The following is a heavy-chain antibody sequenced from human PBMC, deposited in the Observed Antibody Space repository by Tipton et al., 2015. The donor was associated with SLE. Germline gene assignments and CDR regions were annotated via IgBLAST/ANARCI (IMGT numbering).Heavy chain of an antibody. Sequence: TLSLTCTVSGGSISSSYWSWIRQPAGKGLEWIGRIYTSGSTNSTPSLQSRVTMSVDTSKNQFSLKLSSVTAADTAVYYCARSAIFGVIMGGYFDYWGQGTLVTVSS. V-gene: IGHV4-4*07. J-gene: IGHJ4*02. CDR1: GGSISSSY. D-gene: IGHD3-3*01. CDR3: ARSAIFGVIMGGYFDY. CDR2: IYTSGST.